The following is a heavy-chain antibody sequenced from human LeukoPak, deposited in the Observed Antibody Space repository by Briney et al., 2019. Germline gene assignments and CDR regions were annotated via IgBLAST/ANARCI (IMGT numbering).Heavy chain of an antibody. Sequence: ASVKVSCKASGYTFTGYYMHWVRQAPGQGLGWMGRINPNSGGTNYAQKFQGRVTMTRDTSISTAYMELSRLRSDDTAVYYCARGGYYYDSSGYYYGNWFDPWGQGTLVTVSS. CDR2: INPNSGGT. D-gene: IGHD3-22*01. J-gene: IGHJ5*02. CDR3: ARGGYYYDSSGYYYGNWFDP. CDR1: GYTFTGYY. V-gene: IGHV1-2*06.